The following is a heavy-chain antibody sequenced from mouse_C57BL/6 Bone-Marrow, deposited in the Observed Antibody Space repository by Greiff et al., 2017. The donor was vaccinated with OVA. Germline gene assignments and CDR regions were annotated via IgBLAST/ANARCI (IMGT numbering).Heavy chain of an antibody. V-gene: IGHV1-15*01. Sequence: VQLQQSGAELVRPGASVTLSCKASGYTFTDYEMHWVKQTPVHGLEWIGAIDPETGGTAYNQKFKGKAILTADKSSSTAFMELRSLPSEDSSVYYCTRGIGGSSYGYFDVWGTGTTVTVSS. CDR3: TRGIGGSSYGYFDV. J-gene: IGHJ1*03. D-gene: IGHD1-1*01. CDR1: GYTFTDYE. CDR2: IDPETGGT.